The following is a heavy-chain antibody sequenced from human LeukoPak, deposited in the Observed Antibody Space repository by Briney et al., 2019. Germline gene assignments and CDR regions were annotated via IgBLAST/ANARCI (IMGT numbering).Heavy chain of an antibody. CDR3: ARVGTLSYYYGMDV. J-gene: IGHJ6*02. CDR1: GGSFSSGSYY. CDR2: IYYSGST. D-gene: IGHD7-27*01. Sequence: SETLSLTCTVSGGSFSSGSYYWSWVRQPPGTGLEWIGYIYYSGSTNYNPSLKSRVIISVDTSKNQFSLKVSSVTAADTAVYYCARVGTLSYYYGMDVWGQGTTVTVSS. V-gene: IGHV4-61*01.